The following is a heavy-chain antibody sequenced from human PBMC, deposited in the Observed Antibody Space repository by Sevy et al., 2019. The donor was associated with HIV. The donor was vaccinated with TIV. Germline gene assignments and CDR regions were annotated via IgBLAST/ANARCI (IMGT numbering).Heavy chain of an antibody. CDR1: GFTFSSYA. CDR2: ISYDGSNK. D-gene: IGHD6-19*01. J-gene: IGHJ4*02. V-gene: IGHV3-30-3*01. CDR3: ARASSGWYDY. Sequence: GGSLRLSCAASGFTFSSYAMHWVRQAPGKGLEWVAVISYDGSNKYYADSVKGRFTISRDNSKNTLYLQMNSLRAEDMAVYYCARASSGWYDYWGQGTLVTVSS.